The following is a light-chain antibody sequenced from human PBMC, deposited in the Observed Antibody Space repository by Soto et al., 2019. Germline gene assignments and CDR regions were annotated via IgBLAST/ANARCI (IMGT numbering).Light chain of an antibody. CDR2: DVS. CDR1: NSDVGGYNY. CDR3: CSYASAYNFWV. J-gene: IGLJ3*02. Sequence: HSALTQPRSVSGSPGQSVTISCTGTNSDVGGYNYVSWYQQHPGKAPKVMIYDVSRRPSWVPDRFYGSKSGNTASLTISGLQAEDEADYYCCSYASAYNFWVFGGGTKLAVL. V-gene: IGLV2-11*01.